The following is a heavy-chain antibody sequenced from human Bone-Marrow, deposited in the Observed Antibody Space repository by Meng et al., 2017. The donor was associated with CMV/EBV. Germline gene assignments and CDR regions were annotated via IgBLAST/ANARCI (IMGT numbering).Heavy chain of an antibody. CDR3: ARSKTRTRTALSDY. J-gene: IGHJ4*02. V-gene: IGHV1-46*01. Sequence: ASVKVSCKASGYTFTGYYMHWVRQAPGQGLEWMGIINPSGGSTSYAQKFQGRVTMTRNTSISTAYMELSSLRSEDTAVYYCARSKTRTRTALSDYWGQGTLVTVSS. D-gene: IGHD5-18*01. CDR1: GYTFTGYY. CDR2: INPSGGST.